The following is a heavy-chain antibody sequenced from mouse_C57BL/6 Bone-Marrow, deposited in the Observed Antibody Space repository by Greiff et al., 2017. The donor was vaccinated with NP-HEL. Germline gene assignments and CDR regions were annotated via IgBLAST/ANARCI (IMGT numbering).Heavy chain of an antibody. D-gene: IGHD1-1*01. CDR2: INYDGSST. V-gene: IGHV5-16*01. CDR3: ARDYYGSSLSYWYFDV. J-gene: IGHJ1*03. Sequence: DVKLVESEGGLVQPGSSMKLSCTASGFTFSDYYMAWVRQVPEKGLEWVANINYDGSSTYYLDSLKSRFIISRDNAKNILYLQMSSLKSEDTATYYCARDYYGSSLSYWYFDVWGTGTTVTVSS. CDR1: GFTFSDYY.